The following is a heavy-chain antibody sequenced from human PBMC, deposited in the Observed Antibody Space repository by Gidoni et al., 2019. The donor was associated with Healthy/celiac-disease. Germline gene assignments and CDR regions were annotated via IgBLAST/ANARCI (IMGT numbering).Heavy chain of an antibody. CDR3: ARDMAAAASYYFDY. Sequence: QVQLVESGGGVVQPGRSLGLSCAASGFTLGSYAMHWVRQAPGKGLEWVAVRSYDGSNKYYADSVKGRFTISRDNSKNTLYLQMNSLRAEDTAVYDCARDMAAAASYYFDYWGQGTLVTVSS. CDR1: GFTLGSYA. J-gene: IGHJ4*02. CDR2: RSYDGSNK. V-gene: IGHV3-30*04. D-gene: IGHD6-13*01.